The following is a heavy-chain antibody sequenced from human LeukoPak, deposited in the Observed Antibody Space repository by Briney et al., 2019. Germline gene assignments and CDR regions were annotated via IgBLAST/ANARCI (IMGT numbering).Heavy chain of an antibody. Sequence: GASAKVSCKASGYTFTGYYMHWVRQAPGQGLERMGWINPNSGGTNYAQKFQGRVTMTRDTSISTAYMELSRLRSDDTAVYYCARPPYCSSTSCPPYYYYMDVWGKGTTVTVSS. CDR1: GYTFTGYY. J-gene: IGHJ6*03. D-gene: IGHD2-2*01. V-gene: IGHV1-2*02. CDR2: INPNSGGT. CDR3: ARPPYCSSTSCPPYYYYMDV.